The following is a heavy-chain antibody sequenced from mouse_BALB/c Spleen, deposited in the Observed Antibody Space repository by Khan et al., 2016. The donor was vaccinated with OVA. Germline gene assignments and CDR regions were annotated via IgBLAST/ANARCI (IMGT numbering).Heavy chain of an antibody. Sequence: VQLQESGAELVKPGASVKLSCKTSGYTFTNYWIQWIKQRPGQGLGWIGQIFPGTGTTYYNEIFKAKATLTIATSSSTAYMQLTSLTSEDSAVYFCARGYCGNYEFAYWGQGTLVTVSP. J-gene: IGHJ3*01. CDR2: IFPGTGTT. V-gene: IGHV1S132*01. CDR3: ARGYCGNYEFAY. CDR1: GYTFTNYW. D-gene: IGHD2-1*01.